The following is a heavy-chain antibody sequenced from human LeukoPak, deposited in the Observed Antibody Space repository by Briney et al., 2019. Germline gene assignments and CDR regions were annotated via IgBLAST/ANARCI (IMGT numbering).Heavy chain of an antibody. V-gene: IGHV1-46*01. J-gene: IGHJ5*02. Sequence: ASVKVSCKASGYTFTSYYMHWVRQAPGQGLEWMGIINPSGGSTSYAQKFQGRVTMTRDTSTSTVYMELSSLRSEDTAVYYCARVMGTMVRGVIDVGNWFDPWGQGTLVTVSS. CDR3: ARVMGTMVRGVIDVGNWFDP. D-gene: IGHD3-10*01. CDR2: INPSGGST. CDR1: GYTFTSYY.